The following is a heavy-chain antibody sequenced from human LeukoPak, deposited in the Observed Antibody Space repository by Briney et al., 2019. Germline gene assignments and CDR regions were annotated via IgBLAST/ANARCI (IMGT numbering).Heavy chain of an antibody. V-gene: IGHV3-74*01. CDR1: GFTFSSYW. Sequence: GGSLRLSCAASGFTFSSYWMHWVRQDPGKGLVWVSRIKSDGTRTGYAGSVKGRFTISRDNAKNTLYLQMNSLRAEDTAVYYCARIEEVEMATNFWGQGTLVTVSS. D-gene: IGHD5-24*01. CDR2: IKSDGTRT. J-gene: IGHJ4*02. CDR3: ARIEEVEMATNF.